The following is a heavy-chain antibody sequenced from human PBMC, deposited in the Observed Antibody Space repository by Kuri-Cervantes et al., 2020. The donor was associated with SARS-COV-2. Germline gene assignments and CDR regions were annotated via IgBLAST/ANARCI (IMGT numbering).Heavy chain of an antibody. V-gene: IGHV1-46*01. Sequence: ASVKVSCKASGYTFTSYYMHWVRQAPGQGLEWMGIINPSGGSTSYAQKFQGRVTMTRDTSTSTVYMELSSLRSEDTAVYYCAREADGGNLLDAFDIRGQGTMVTVSS. CDR3: AREADGGNLLDAFDI. J-gene: IGHJ3*02. D-gene: IGHD4-23*01. CDR1: GYTFTSYY. CDR2: INPSGGST.